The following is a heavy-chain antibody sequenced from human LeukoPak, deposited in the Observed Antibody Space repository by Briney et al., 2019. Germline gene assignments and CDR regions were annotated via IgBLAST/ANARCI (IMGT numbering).Heavy chain of an antibody. CDR1: GYTFTGYY. Sequence: ASVKVSCKASGYTFTGYYMHWVRQAPGQGLEWMGWINPNSGGTNYAQKFQGRVTMTRDTSISTAYMELSRLRSDDTAVYYCARGALRFLEWLSPLDYWGQGTLVTVTS. J-gene: IGHJ4*02. CDR2: INPNSGGT. V-gene: IGHV1-2*02. D-gene: IGHD3-3*01. CDR3: ARGALRFLEWLSPLDY.